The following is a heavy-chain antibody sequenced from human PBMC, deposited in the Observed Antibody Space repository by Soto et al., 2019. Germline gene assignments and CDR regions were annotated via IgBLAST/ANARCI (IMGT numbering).Heavy chain of an antibody. J-gene: IGHJ4*02. CDR2: ISYDGSNK. Sequence: GGSLRLSCAASGFTFSSYAMHWVRQAPGKGLEWVAVISYDGSNKYYADSVKGRFTISRDNSKNTLYLQMNSLRAEDAAVYYCATSQHIVVVTGIDYWGQGTLVTVSS. CDR3: ATSQHIVVVTGIDY. CDR1: GFTFSSYA. D-gene: IGHD2-21*02. V-gene: IGHV3-30-3*01.